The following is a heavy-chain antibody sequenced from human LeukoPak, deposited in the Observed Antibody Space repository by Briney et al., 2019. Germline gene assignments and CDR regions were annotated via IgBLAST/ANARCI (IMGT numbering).Heavy chain of an antibody. CDR1: GXXXTSYG. D-gene: IGHD3-9*01. Sequence: ASVKVSCKASGXXXTSYGISWVRXXPXQXXXXXXWISAYNGNTNYAQKLQGRVTMTTDTSTSTAYMELRSLRSDDTAVYYXASCGYFDCLNWFDPWGQGTLVTVSS. V-gene: IGHV1-18*01. J-gene: IGHJ5*02. CDR2: ISAYNGNT. CDR3: ASCGYFDCLNWFDP.